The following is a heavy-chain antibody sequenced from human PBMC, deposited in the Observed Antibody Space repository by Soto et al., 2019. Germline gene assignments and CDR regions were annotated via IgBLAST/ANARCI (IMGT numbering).Heavy chain of an antibody. CDR2: SYYSGTT. CDR1: GASNSVHSYY. J-gene: IGHJ5*02. D-gene: IGHD1-20*01. Sequence: SQTLSLTCTVSGASNSVHSYYGTWIRQPPGKGLEWIGSSYYSGTTYFNPSPKSRATISVDTSKNKFSLRLTSVTAADTAIYYCTRRYNWNGNCFDPSGPGALVTVSS. CDR3: TRRYNWNGNCFDP. V-gene: IGHV4-39*01.